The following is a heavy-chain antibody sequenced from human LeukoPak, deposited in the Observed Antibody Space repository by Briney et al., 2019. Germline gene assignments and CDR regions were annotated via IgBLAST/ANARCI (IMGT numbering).Heavy chain of an antibody. CDR3: ARDFPDMGHDY. CDR2: INHSGST. J-gene: IGHJ4*02. CDR1: GGSFSGYY. D-gene: IGHD2-15*01. V-gene: IGHV4-34*01. Sequence: KPSETLSLTCAVYGGSFSGYYWSWIRQPPGKGLEWIGEINHSGSTNYNPSLKSRVTISVDTSKNQFSLKLSSVTAADTAVYYCARDFPDMGHDYWGQGTLVTVSS.